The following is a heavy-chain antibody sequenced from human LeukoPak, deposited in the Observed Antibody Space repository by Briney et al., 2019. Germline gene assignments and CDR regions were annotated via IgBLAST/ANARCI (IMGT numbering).Heavy chain of an antibody. V-gene: IGHV4-31*03. CDR3: AKENYPSSSWYGYGMDV. Sequence: PSQTLSLTCTVSGGSISSGGYYWSWIRQHPGKGLEWIGYIYYDGSTDYNPSLKSRITISVDTSKNQFSLRLSSVTAADTAVYYCAKENYPSSSWYGYGMDVWGQGTPVTVSS. CDR1: GGSISSGGYY. CDR2: IYYDGST. D-gene: IGHD6-13*01. J-gene: IGHJ6*02.